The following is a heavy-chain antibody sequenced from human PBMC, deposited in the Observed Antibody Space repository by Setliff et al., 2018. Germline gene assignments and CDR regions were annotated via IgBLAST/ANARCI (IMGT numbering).Heavy chain of an antibody. CDR2: ISPYSDYI. V-gene: IGHV3-21*01. D-gene: IGHD6-25*01. CDR1: TFTLGTYS. CDR3: ARSPANGGHDAYDI. J-gene: IGHJ3*02. Sequence: PGGSLRLSCAASTFTLGTYSMHWVRQAPGKGLAWVSSISPYSDYIYYADSVKGRFTISRDNAENSLYLQMNSLGAEDTAVYYCARSPANGGHDAYDIWGQGTMVTVSS.